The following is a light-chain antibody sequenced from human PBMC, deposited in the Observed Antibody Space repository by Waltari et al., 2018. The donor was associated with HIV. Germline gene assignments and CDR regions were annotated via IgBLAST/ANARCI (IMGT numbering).Light chain of an antibody. CDR2: RAS. CDR1: QSVFFSSNNKNF. J-gene: IGKJ3*01. CDR3: QQYYTVPLT. Sequence: DIVMTQSPDSLAVSLGERATITCKSSQSVFFSSNNKNFLAWYLQKQGQAPKLLISRASTRAAGVAARFSGSGSGTDFTITISSLQPGDVAVYFCQQYYTVPLTFGPGTKVEI. V-gene: IGKV4-1*01.